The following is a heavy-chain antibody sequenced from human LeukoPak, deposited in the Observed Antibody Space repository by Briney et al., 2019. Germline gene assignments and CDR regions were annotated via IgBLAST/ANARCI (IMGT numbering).Heavy chain of an antibody. J-gene: IGHJ3*02. Sequence: ASVKVSCKVSGYTLTELSMHWVRQAPGKGLEWIGGFDPEDGETIYAQKFQGRVTMTEDTSTDTAYMELSSLRSEDTAVYYCATGILPYYYDSSGSGAFDIWGQGTMVTVSS. CDR2: FDPEDGET. V-gene: IGHV1-24*01. D-gene: IGHD3-22*01. CDR1: GYTLTELS. CDR3: ATGILPYYYDSSGSGAFDI.